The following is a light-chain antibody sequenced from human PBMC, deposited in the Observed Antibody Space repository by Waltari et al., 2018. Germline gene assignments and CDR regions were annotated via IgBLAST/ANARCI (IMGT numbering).Light chain of an antibody. CDR2: DVS. CDR3: QQRDSWPLT. J-gene: IGKJ4*01. CDR1: QNVGSK. V-gene: IGKV3-11*01. Sequence: ELVLTQSPATLSVSPGERAAPSCKASQNVGSKLGWYPQRPGQAPRRIIDDVSNRASGVPARFSGSGSGTDFTLTISSLEPEDVAVYYCQQRDSWPLTFGGGTKVEIK.